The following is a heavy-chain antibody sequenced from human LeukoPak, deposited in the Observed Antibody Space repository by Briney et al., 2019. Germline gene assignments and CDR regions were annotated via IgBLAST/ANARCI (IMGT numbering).Heavy chain of an antibody. D-gene: IGHD5-24*01. CDR2: ISYDGSNK. V-gene: IGHV3-30-3*01. CDR3: ARADGSTILGAFDI. CDR1: GFTFSSYA. J-gene: IGHJ3*02. Sequence: PGGSLRLSCAASGFTFSSYAMHWVRQAPGKGLEWVAVISYDGSNKYYADSVKGRFTISRDSSKNTLYLQMNSLRAEDTAVYYCARADGSTILGAFDIWGQGTMVTVSS.